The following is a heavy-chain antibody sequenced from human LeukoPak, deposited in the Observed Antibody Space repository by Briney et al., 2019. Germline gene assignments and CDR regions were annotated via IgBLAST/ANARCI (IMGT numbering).Heavy chain of an antibody. CDR3: ARQQLPDGTYYFDY. Sequence: SQTLSLTCTVSGGSISNYYWSWIRQPPGKGLEWIAYIHYSGHTNYNPSLKSRVTISLDTSKNQFSLKLTSVTAADTALYYCARQQLPDGTYYFDYWGQGTLVTVSS. CDR2: IHYSGHT. CDR1: GGSISNYY. D-gene: IGHD6-13*01. J-gene: IGHJ4*02. V-gene: IGHV4-59*01.